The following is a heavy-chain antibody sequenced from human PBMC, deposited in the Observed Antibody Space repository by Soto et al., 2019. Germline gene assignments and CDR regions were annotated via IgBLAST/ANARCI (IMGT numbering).Heavy chain of an antibody. CDR2: ISGSGGST. J-gene: IGHJ6*02. CDR3: AKDASSDGLYGRYYYYGMDV. V-gene: IGHV3-23*01. D-gene: IGHD3-16*01. CDR1: GFTFSSYA. Sequence: GGSLRLSCAASGFTFSSYAMSWVRQAPGKGLEWVSAISGSGGSTYYADSVKGRFTISGANSKNTLYLQMNSLRAEDRAVSYCAKDASSDGLYGRYYYYGMDVWGQGTTVTVSS.